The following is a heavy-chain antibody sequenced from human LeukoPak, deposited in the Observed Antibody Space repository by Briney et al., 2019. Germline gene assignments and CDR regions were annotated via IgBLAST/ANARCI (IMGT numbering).Heavy chain of an antibody. CDR2: MNPLSGNT. CDR3: VRSLAVDGTRAY. J-gene: IGHJ4*02. Sequence: ASVKVSCKASGYSFVTSDINWVRQAAGQGLEWMGWMNPLSGNTGYAQKFQGRVTMTRNTSTGTAYMELSSLRSEDTAVYYCVRSLAVDGTRAYWGQGTPVIVSS. D-gene: IGHD6-19*01. V-gene: IGHV1-8*01. CDR1: GYSFVTSD.